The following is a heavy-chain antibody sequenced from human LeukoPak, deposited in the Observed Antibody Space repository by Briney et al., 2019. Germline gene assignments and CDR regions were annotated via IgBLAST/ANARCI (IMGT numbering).Heavy chain of an antibody. D-gene: IGHD1-26*01. J-gene: IGHJ4*02. CDR3: ARDLVGSMN. CDR1: GFTFSSYA. V-gene: IGHV3-30-3*01. Sequence: GGSLRLSCAASGFTFSSYAMHWVRQAPGKGLEWVAVISYDGSNKYYADSVKGRFTISRDNSKNTLYLQMNSLRAEDTAVYYCARDLVGSMNWGQGTLITVSS. CDR2: ISYDGSNK.